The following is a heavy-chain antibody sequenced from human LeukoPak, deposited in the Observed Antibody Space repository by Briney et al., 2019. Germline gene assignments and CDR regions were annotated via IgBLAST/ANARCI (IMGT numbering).Heavy chain of an antibody. CDR2: IIPILGIA. CDR1: GGTFSSYA. V-gene: IGHV1-69*04. CDR3: ARDPGLASPYSSSWYGGGFDY. J-gene: IGHJ4*02. D-gene: IGHD6-13*01. Sequence: SVKVSYKASGGTFSSYAISWVRQAPGQGLEWMGRIIPILGIANYAQKFQGRVTITADKSTSTAYMELSSLRSEDTAVYYCARDPGLASPYSSSWYGGGFDYWGQGTLLTVSS.